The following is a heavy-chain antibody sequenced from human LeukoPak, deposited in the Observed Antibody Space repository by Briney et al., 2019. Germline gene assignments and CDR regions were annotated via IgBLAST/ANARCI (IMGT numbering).Heavy chain of an antibody. D-gene: IGHD4-23*01. CDR2: IWYDGSNK. CDR1: GFTFSSYG. V-gene: IGHV3-33*01. Sequence: GGSLRLSCAASGFTFSSYGMHWVRQAPGKGLEWVAVIWYDGSNKYYADSVKGRFTISRDNSKNTLYLQMNSLRAEDTAVYYCARAATVVTSPYYFDYWGQGTLVTVSS. CDR3: ARAATVVTSPYYFDY. J-gene: IGHJ4*02.